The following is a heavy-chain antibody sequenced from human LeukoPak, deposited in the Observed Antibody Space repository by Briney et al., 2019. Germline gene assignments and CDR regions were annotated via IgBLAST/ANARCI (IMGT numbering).Heavy chain of an antibody. J-gene: IGHJ4*02. CDR2: IYTSGST. Sequence: PSQTLSLTCTVSGGSISSGSYYWSWIRQPAGKGLEWIGRIYTSGSTNYNPSLKSRVTISVDTSKNQFSLKLSSVTAADTAVYYCAREGGYSYGTYYFDYRGQGTLVTVSS. D-gene: IGHD5-18*01. V-gene: IGHV4-61*02. CDR3: AREGGYSYGTYYFDY. CDR1: GGSISSGSYY.